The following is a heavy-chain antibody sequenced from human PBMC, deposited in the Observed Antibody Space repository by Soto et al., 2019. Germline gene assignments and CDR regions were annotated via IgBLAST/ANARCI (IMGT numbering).Heavy chain of an antibody. J-gene: IGHJ5*01. V-gene: IGHV3-23*01. D-gene: IGHD1-26*01. Sequence: GGSLRLSCAASGFRFSTRAMSWVRQAPGKGLEWVASIRPGGDSTYYADSVKGRFAVSRDQPNVTLYLQMDSLGVEDTGIYYCTTHEQGAPWADDFDSCGKGTLVTVYS. CDR1: GFRFSTRA. CDR2: IRPGGDST. CDR3: TTHEQGAPWADDFDS.